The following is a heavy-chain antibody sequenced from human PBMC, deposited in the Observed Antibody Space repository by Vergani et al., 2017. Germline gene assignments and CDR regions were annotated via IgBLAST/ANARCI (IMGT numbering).Heavy chain of an antibody. CDR1: GFSLSNARMG. Sequence: QVTLKESGPVLVKHTETLKLTCTGSGFSLSNARMGVSWIRQPPGKALEWLAHIFSNDEKSYSTSLKSRLTISKDTSKSQVVLTMTNMDPVDTATYYCARIRRYCSSTSCQSGWFDPWGQGTLVTVSS. J-gene: IGHJ5*02. CDR2: IFSNDEK. V-gene: IGHV2-26*01. CDR3: ARIRRYCSSTSCQSGWFDP. D-gene: IGHD2-2*01.